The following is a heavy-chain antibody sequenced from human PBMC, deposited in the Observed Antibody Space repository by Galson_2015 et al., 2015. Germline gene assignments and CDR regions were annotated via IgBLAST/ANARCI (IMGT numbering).Heavy chain of an antibody. CDR2: ISGSGGST. CDR3: AKGTVVWPDSSGYLGY. V-gene: IGHV3-23*01. Sequence: SLRLSCAASGFTFSSYAMSWVRQAPGKGLEWVSAISGSGGSTYYADSVKGRFTISRDNSKNTLYLQMNSLRAEDTAVYYCAKGTVVWPDSSGYLGYWGQGTLVTVSS. D-gene: IGHD3-22*01. CDR1: GFTFSSYA. J-gene: IGHJ4*02.